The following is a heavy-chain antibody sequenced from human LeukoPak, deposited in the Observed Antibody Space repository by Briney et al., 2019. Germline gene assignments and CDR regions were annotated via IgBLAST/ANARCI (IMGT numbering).Heavy chain of an antibody. V-gene: IGHV1-18*01. CDR3: ARDSPYSSSSLGFDF. CDR2: ISGYNGNT. J-gene: IGHJ4*02. CDR1: GYKFTSFG. Sequence: KPGASVKVSCKASGYKFTSFGVSWVRQAPGQGLQWMGWISGYNGNTSFAQKFQGRVTMTTDTSTSTAYMELRSLRSDDTAVYYCARDSPYSSSSLGFDFWGQGTLVTVSS. D-gene: IGHD6-13*01.